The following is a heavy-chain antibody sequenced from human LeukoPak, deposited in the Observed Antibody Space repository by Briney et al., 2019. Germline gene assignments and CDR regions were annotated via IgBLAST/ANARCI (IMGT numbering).Heavy chain of an antibody. J-gene: IGHJ4*02. CDR1: GGSITSYY. V-gene: IGHV4-59*01. D-gene: IGHD3-10*01. Sequence: SETLSLTCTVPGGSITSYYWSWIRQPPGKGLEWIWYIYYSGSTNYNPSLKSRVTISVDTSKNQFSLKLNSVTAADTAVYYCARTARFLGEFDSWGQGTLVTVSS. CDR3: ARTARFLGEFDS. CDR2: IYYSGST.